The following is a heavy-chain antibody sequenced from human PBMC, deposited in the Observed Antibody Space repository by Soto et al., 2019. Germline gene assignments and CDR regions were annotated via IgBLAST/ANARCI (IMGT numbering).Heavy chain of an antibody. CDR3: AKDMGDPAATSLTYFDP. J-gene: IGHJ5*02. D-gene: IGHD2-2*01. CDR2: ISWNSGSI. V-gene: IGHV3-9*01. CDR1: GFTFDDYA. Sequence: PGGSLRLSCAASGFTFDDYAMHWVRQAPGKGLEWVSGISWNSGSIGYADSVKGRFTISRDNAENSLYLQMNSLRAEDTALYYCAKDMGDPAATSLTYFDPWGQGTLVTVSS.